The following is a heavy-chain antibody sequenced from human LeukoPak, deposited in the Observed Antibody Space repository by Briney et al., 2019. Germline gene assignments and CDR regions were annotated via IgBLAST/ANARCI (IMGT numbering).Heavy chain of an antibody. J-gene: IGHJ6*02. CDR1: GGSISSGGYS. V-gene: IGHV4-30-2*01. CDR2: IYHSGST. Sequence: SSQTLSLTCAVSGGSISSGGYSWSWIRQPPGKGLEWIGYIYHSGSTYYNPSLKSRVTISVDTSKNQFSLKLSSVTAADTAVYYCARDWGGDCTNGVCYSHGMDVWGQGTTVTVSS. CDR3: ARDWGGDCTNGVCYSHGMDV. D-gene: IGHD2-8*01.